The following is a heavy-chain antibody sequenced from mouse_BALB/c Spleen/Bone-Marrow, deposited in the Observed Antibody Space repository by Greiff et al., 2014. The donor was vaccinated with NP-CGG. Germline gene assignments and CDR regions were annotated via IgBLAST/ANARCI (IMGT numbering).Heavy chain of an antibody. Sequence: VQLVESGAELVKPGASVKLSCKTSGYTFTSYWIQWVKQRPGQGLGWIGEIFPGTGTTYYNEKFKDKATLTIDTSSSTAYMQLSSLTSEDSAVYFCARKGISTVIATAYYFDYWGQGSTLTVSS. J-gene: IGHJ2*01. CDR3: ARKGISTVIATAYYFDY. CDR2: IFPGTGTT. D-gene: IGHD2-4*01. V-gene: IGHV1S132*01. CDR1: GYTFTSYW.